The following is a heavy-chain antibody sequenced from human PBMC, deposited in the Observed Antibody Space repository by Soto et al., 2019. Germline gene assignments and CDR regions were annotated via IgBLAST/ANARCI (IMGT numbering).Heavy chain of an antibody. V-gene: IGHV3-74*01. J-gene: IGHJ4*02. CDR3: ASGGSSLNFDS. Sequence: PGGSLRLSWAAAGCTCRNFWMRWIRQAPGKGLVWVSWINSDGSSTSYADSVKGRFTISRDNAKNTLYLQMNSLRAEDTAVYYCASGGSSLNFDSWGQGTLVTVSS. D-gene: IGHD6-6*01. CDR1: GCTCRNFW. CDR2: INSDGSST.